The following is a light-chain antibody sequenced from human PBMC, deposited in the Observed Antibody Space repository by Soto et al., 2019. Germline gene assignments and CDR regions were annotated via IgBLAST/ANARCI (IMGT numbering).Light chain of an antibody. Sequence: EIVLMQSPGTLSLSPGERGTLSCRASQSVASSLAWYQQKPGQAPRLLIYDASNRATGIPDRVSGSGSGTDFTLTLSRLEPEDFAVYYCQQYVNSPLTFGGGTKVEIK. CDR3: QQYVNSPLT. V-gene: IGKV3-20*01. CDR2: DAS. CDR1: QSVASS. J-gene: IGKJ4*01.